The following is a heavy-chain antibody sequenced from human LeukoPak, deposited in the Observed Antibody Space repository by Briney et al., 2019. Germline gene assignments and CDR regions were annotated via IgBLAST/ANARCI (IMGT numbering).Heavy chain of an antibody. Sequence: GGSLRLSCAASGFTFSSYCMHWVRQAPGKGLEWVAFIRYDGSNKYYADSVKVRFTISRDNSKNTLYLQMNSLRAEDTAVYYCAKVRARRITMIAYVYFDYWGQGTLVTVSS. CDR1: GFTFSSYC. D-gene: IGHD3-22*01. J-gene: IGHJ4*02. V-gene: IGHV3-30*02. CDR2: IRYDGSNK. CDR3: AKVRARRITMIAYVYFDY.